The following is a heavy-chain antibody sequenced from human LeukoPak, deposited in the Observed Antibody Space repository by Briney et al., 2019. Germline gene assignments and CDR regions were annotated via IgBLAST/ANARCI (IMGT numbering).Heavy chain of an antibody. CDR3: VKSNNLGGDY. Sequence: GGSLRLSCAASGLTFRNYAMNWVPQAPGKGLEWVSSISGSGGGTFYADSVKGRFTISRDNSKKTVYLQMQSLRVEDTAVYYCVKSNNLGGDYWGQGTLVTVSS. CDR1: GLTFRNYA. J-gene: IGHJ4*02. D-gene: IGHD1/OR15-1a*01. CDR2: ISGSGGGT. V-gene: IGHV3-23*01.